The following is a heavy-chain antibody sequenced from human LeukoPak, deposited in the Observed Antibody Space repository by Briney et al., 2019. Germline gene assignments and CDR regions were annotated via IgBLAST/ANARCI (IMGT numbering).Heavy chain of an antibody. V-gene: IGHV3-23*01. Sequence: GGSLRLSCLTSGFTLSTNAMSWVRQAPGKGLEWISGISGSGASTYYADSVKGRFTISRDDSRNTVYLEMSSLRAEDTALYFCARSVPDYTRFDYWGQGALVTVSS. CDR3: ARSVPDYTRFDY. D-gene: IGHD4-11*01. J-gene: IGHJ4*02. CDR2: ISGSGAST. CDR1: GFTLSTNA.